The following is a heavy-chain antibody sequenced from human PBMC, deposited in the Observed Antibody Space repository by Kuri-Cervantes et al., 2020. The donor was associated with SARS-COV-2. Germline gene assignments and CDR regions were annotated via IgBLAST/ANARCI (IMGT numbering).Heavy chain of an antibody. Sequence: GESLKISCTASGFEFGDYSMSWVRQAPGKGLEWVANIKQDGSEKYYVDSVKGRFTISRDNAKNTLYLQMNSLRAEDTAVYYCAIIAAPRSDWFDPWGQGTLVTVSS. V-gene: IGHV3-7*02. CDR1: GFEFGDYS. CDR2: IKQDGSEK. J-gene: IGHJ5*02. CDR3: AIIAAPRSDWFDP. D-gene: IGHD6-6*01.